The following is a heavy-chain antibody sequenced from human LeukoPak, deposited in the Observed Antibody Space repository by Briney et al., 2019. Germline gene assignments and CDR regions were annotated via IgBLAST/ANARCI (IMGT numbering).Heavy chain of an antibody. CDR3: VKVPYFDSSGYHGY. D-gene: IGHD3-22*01. J-gene: IGHJ4*02. Sequence: GGSLRLSCAASEFTFSNYAMHWVRQAPGKGLEWVAFIRYDGSHKDHADSVKGRFTISRDNSKNTLYLQMNRLRAEDTAIYYCVKVPYFDSSGYHGYWGQGTLVTVSS. CDR1: EFTFSNYA. V-gene: IGHV3-30*02. CDR2: IRYDGSHK.